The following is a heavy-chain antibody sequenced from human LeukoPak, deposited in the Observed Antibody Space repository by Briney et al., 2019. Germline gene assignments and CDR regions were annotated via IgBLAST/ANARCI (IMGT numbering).Heavy chain of an antibody. D-gene: IGHD1-26*01. V-gene: IGHV4-59*01. J-gene: IGHJ6*03. CDR2: IYYSGST. CDR1: GGSISSYY. Sequence: SETLSLTCTVSGGSISSYYWSWIRQPPGKGLEWIGYIYYSGSTNYNPSLKSRVTISVDTSKNQFSLKLSSVTAADTAVYYCARAGRWGYYYYYMDVWGKGTTVTISS. CDR3: ARAGRWGYYYYYMDV.